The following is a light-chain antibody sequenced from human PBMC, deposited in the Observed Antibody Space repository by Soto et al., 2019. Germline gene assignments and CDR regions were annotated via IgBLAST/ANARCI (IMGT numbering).Light chain of an antibody. V-gene: IGKV1-9*01. Sequence: IHMTQSPSSLPASVGARVTIPXRASQGIDASFACYQQEPGXAPKXXXDHXSNLQRGRPSRLSGSGSGTHFTLPISSLHPDDCVKYYYQQLHGNPRTFGQGTRLEIK. CDR3: QQLHGNPRT. CDR2: HXS. J-gene: IGKJ5*01. CDR1: QGIDAS.